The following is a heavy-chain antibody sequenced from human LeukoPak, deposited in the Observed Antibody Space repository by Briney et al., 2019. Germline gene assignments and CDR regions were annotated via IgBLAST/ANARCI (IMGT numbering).Heavy chain of an antibody. CDR1: GFTFSSYA. D-gene: IGHD6-19*01. CDR2: ISYDGSNK. Sequence: PGRSLRLSCAASGFTFSSYAMPWVRQAPGKGLEWVAVISYDGSNKYYADSVKGRFPISRDNSKNTLYLQMNSLRAEDTAVYYCARSGWYDEDYWGQGTLVTVSS. V-gene: IGHV3-30-3*01. CDR3: ARSGWYDEDY. J-gene: IGHJ4*02.